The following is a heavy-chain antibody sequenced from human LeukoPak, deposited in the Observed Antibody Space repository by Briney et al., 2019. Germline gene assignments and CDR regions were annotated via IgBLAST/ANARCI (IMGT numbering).Heavy chain of an antibody. CDR3: ARDSGWGNDY. J-gene: IGHJ4*02. CDR2: IKQDGSEK. Sequence: GGSLRLSCAASGFTFSSNWMNWVRQAPGRGLEWVANIKQDGSEKYYVDSVKGRFTISRDNAKNSVYLQMNSLRAEDTAVYYCARDSGWGNDYWGQGTLVTVSS. V-gene: IGHV3-7*01. D-gene: IGHD6-19*01. CDR1: GFTFSSNW.